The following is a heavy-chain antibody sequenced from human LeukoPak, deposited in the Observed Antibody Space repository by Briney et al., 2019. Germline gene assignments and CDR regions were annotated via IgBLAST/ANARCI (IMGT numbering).Heavy chain of an antibody. D-gene: IGHD6-6*01. CDR3: ARHRAYSSSSPFDY. CDR1: GGPIIRLY. J-gene: IGHJ4*02. Sequence: SETLPLPCSVSGGPIIRLYWSWIRQPPGTGLEWIGYIYYTGSTNYNPSLKSRVTMLVDLSKNQFSLRLSSVTAADTAVYYCARHRAYSSSSPFDYWGQGTLVTVSS. V-gene: IGHV4-59*08. CDR2: IYYTGST.